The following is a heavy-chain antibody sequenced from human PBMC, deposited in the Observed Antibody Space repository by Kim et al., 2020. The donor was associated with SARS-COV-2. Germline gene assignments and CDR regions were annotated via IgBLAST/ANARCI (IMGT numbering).Heavy chain of an antibody. D-gene: IGHD3-22*01. Sequence: SETLSLTCTVSGDSISSGSYYWSWVRQPAGKGLEWIGRIYTSGTIDYNPSLQSRVTISLDTSKNQFSLKLSSVTAADTAVYFCARGRYYYDSSGTPNLFDAWGQGTLVTVSS. CDR3: ARGRYYYDSSGTPNLFDA. CDR2: IYTSGTI. CDR1: GDSISSGSYY. V-gene: IGHV4-61*02. J-gene: IGHJ5*02.